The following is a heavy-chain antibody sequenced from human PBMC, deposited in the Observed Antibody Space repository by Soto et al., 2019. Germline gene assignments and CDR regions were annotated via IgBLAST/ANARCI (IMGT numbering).Heavy chain of an antibody. CDR3: ARVLAVAGSLGFDY. CDR2: IYHSGST. CDR1: SGSISSSNW. V-gene: IGHV4-4*02. Sequence: SETLSLTCAVSSGSISSSNWWSWVRQPPGKGLEWIGEIYHSGSTNYNPSLKSRVTISVDKSKNQFSLKLSSVTAADTAVYYCARVLAVAGSLGFDYWGQGTLVTVSS. D-gene: IGHD6-19*01. J-gene: IGHJ4*02.